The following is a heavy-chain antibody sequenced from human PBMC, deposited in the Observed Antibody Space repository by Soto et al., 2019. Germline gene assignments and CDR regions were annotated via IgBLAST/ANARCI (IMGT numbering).Heavy chain of an antibody. CDR1: GFTFSDYY. Sequence: NPGGSLRLSCAASGFTFSDYYVSWIRQAPGKGLEWVSYISSSGSTIYYADSVKGRFTISRDNAKNSLYLQMNSLRAEDTAVYYCARARIITIFGVAVSRGMDVWGQGTTVTVSS. V-gene: IGHV3-11*01. CDR3: ARARIITIFGVAVSRGMDV. J-gene: IGHJ6*02. CDR2: ISSSGSTI. D-gene: IGHD3-3*01.